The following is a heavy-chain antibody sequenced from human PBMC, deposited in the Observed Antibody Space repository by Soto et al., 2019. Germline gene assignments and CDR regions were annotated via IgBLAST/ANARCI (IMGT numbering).Heavy chain of an antibody. CDR3: AKGEVPGN. D-gene: IGHD3-10*01. CDR1: GFTVSSNY. V-gene: IGHV3-23*04. CDR2: ISGSGGST. J-gene: IGHJ4*02. Sequence: EVQLVESGGGLIQPGGSLRLSCAASGFTVSSNYMSWVRQAPGKGLEWVSVISGSGGSTYYADSVKGRFTISRDNSKNTLYLQMNSLRAEDTAVYYCAKGEVPGNWGQGTLVTVSS.